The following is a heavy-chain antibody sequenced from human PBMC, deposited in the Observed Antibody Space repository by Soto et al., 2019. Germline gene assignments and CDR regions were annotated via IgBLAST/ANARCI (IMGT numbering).Heavy chain of an antibody. J-gene: IGHJ4*02. V-gene: IGHV4-34*01. CDR1: GGSFSGYY. CDR2: INHSGST. CDR3: ARGILWFGELYFDY. Sequence: PSETLSLTCAVYGGSFSGYYWRWIRQPPGKGLEWIGEINHSGSTNYNPSLKSRVTISVDTSKNQFSLKLSSVTAADTAVYYCARGILWFGELYFDYWGQGTLVTVSS. D-gene: IGHD3-10*01.